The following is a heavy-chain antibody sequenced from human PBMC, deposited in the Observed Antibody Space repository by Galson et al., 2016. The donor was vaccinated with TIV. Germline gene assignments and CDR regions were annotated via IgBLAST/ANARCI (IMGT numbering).Heavy chain of an antibody. CDR2: INPNSGGT. V-gene: IGHV1-2*02. J-gene: IGHJ4*02. Sequence: SVKVSCKASGYTFTGQYMHWVRQAPGQGLEWMGWINPNSGGTNYEQKFQGRVTMTRDTSIITAYMELSRLRSDDTAVYYCARDDGSTSGSDFWGQGTLVSVSS. D-gene: IGHD3-22*01. CDR1: GYTFTGQY. CDR3: ARDDGSTSGSDF.